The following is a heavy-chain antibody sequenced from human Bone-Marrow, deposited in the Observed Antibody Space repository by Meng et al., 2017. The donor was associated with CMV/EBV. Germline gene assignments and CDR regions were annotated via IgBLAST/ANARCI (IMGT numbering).Heavy chain of an antibody. CDR2: NGTAGDT. Sequence: GESLKISCAASGFTFSSNDMHWVRQTTGKGLEWVSANGTAGDTYYPGSVKGRFTISRENAKNSLYLQMNSLRAGDTAVYYCARGVPYCSSTSCYYFDYWGQGTLVTVSS. V-gene: IGHV3-13*01. D-gene: IGHD2-2*01. J-gene: IGHJ4*02. CDR1: GFTFSSND. CDR3: ARGVPYCSSTSCYYFDY.